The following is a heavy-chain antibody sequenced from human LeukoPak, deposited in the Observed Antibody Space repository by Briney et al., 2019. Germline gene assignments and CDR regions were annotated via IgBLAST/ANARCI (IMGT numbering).Heavy chain of an antibody. D-gene: IGHD1-1*01. CDR1: GFTFSDYS. Sequence: GGSLRLSCAASGFTFSDYSVNWVRQAPGKGLEWVSSISRTSTYINYADSVKGRFTISRDNAKNSLYLQMHSLRADDTAVYYCARGGWKDYFDYWGLGTLATVSA. CDR2: ISRTSTYI. CDR3: ARGGWKDYFDY. V-gene: IGHV3-21*01. J-gene: IGHJ4*02.